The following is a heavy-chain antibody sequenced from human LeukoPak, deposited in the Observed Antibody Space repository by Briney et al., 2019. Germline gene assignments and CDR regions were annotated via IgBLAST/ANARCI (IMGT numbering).Heavy chain of an antibody. V-gene: IGHV3-7*01. CDR3: ARDSGLTGSTFDY. CDR1: GFPFAPFW. CDR2: MNRDGSEV. D-gene: IGHD3-9*01. J-gene: IGHJ4*02. Sequence: PGGSLRLSCAASGFPFAPFWMTWVRQAPGKGPEFVATMNRDGSEVAYGNSVRGRFTISRDNAKNSLYLQMNSLRAEDTAVYYCARDSGLTGSTFDYWGQGTLVTVSS.